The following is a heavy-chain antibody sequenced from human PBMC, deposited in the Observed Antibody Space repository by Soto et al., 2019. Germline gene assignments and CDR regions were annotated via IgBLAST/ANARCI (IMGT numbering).Heavy chain of an antibody. CDR3: ARGITSKNYDVRGDGGSSMDV. V-gene: IGHV1-69*13. J-gene: IGHJ6*02. CDR1: GGTFSSYA. CDR2: IIPIFGTA. Sequence: SVKVSCKASGGTFSSYAISWVRQAPGQGLEWMGGIIPIFGTANYAQEFQGRVTITADESTSTAYMELSSLRSEHTAVYYCARGITSKNYDVRGDGGSSMDVWGQGTTFTVAS. D-gene: IGHD3-3*01.